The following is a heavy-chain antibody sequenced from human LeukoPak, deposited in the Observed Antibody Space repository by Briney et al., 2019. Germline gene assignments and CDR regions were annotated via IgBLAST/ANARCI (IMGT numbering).Heavy chain of an antibody. J-gene: IGHJ3*02. CDR1: GYIFTTYG. V-gene: IGHV1-18*01. Sequence: ASVKVSCKASGYIFTTYGFSWVRQAPGQGLEWMRWISAYNGDTNYARKVQGRVTMTTDTSSSTAYMELRSLTYDDTAVYYCARHLSGPGLGGAFDIWGQGTMVTVSS. CDR3: ARHLSGPGLGGAFDI. D-gene: IGHD3-10*01. CDR2: ISAYNGDT.